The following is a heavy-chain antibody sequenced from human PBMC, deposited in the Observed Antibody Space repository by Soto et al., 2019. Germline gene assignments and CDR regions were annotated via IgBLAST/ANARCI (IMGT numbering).Heavy chain of an antibody. CDR1: GFTFSNAW. D-gene: IGHD2-21*02. CDR2: IKSKTDGGTT. V-gene: IGHV3-15*07. CDR3: TTDVYCGGDCYSNDY. J-gene: IGHJ4*02. Sequence: GGSLRLSCAASGFTFSNAWMNWVRQAPGKGLEWVGRIKSKTDGGTTDYAAPVKGRFTISRDDSKNTLYLQMNSLKTEDTAVYYCTTDVYCGGDCYSNDYWGQGTLVTVSS.